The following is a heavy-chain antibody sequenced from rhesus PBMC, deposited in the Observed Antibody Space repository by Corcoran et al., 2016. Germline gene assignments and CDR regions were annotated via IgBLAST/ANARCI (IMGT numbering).Heavy chain of an antibody. CDR1: GYTFTDYY. V-gene: IGHV1-111*02. J-gene: IGHJ4*01. CDR2: VHPEDGEA. CDR3: ATHLYSNYFDY. Sequence: EVQLVQSGAEVKKPGASVKISCKASGYTFTDYYLHWVRQAPGKGLGWMGRVHPEDGEAIHAQKFHDRVTITADTSTDTAYMELSILRSEDTAVYYCATHLYSNYFDYWGQGVLVTVSS. D-gene: IGHD4-23*01.